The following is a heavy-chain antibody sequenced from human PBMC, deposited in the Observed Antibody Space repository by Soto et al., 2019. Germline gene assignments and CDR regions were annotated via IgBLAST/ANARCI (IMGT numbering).Heavy chain of an antibody. CDR1: GFTFSNYW. CDR3: ATSTVGVSNCPTTY. Sequence: EVQLVESGGALVQPAGSLRLCCAASGFTFSNYWKHWDRQTPGKRLVWIARTNSDGSNTVYADAVKGRFTISSDNAKNTRYLQMNSLRVEDTAVYYCATSTVGVSNCPTTYWSHGTLVTLPS. V-gene: IGHV3-74*01. D-gene: IGHD1-26*01. CDR2: TNSDGSNT. J-gene: IGHJ4*01.